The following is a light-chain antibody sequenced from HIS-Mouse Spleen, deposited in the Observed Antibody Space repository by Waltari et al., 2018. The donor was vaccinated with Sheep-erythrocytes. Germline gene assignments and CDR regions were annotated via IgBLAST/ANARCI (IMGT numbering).Light chain of an antibody. V-gene: IGKV1-9*01. Sequence: DIQLTQSPSFLSASVGDRVTITCRASQGISSYLAWYQQKPGKAPKLLIYAASTLQSGVPSRFRGSGSGTEFTLTLSSLQPEDFATHYCQQLNSYPFTVGPGTKVDIK. J-gene: IGKJ3*01. CDR1: QGISSY. CDR3: QQLNSYPFT. CDR2: AAS.